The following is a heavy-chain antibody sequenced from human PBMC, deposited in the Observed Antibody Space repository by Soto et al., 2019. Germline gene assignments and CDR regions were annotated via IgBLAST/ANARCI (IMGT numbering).Heavy chain of an antibody. CDR3: EREIAAAGTFDY. Sequence: QVQMVESGGGLGKPGVSLRLSWAASGFTFSDYYMSWIRQAPGKGLEWVSYISSSVSTIYYADSVKGLFTISRDNSKNSLYLQMNSLRDEDTAVYYCEREIAAAGTFDYWGQGTLVTVSS. J-gene: IGHJ4*02. CDR1: GFTFSDYY. D-gene: IGHD6-13*01. CDR2: ISSSVSTI. V-gene: IGHV3-11*01.